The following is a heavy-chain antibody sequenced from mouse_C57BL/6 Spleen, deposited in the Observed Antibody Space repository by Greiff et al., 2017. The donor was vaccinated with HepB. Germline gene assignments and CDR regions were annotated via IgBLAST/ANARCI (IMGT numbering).Heavy chain of an antibody. J-gene: IGHJ3*01. CDR3: ARGDGDGFAY. CDR2: ISSGSSTI. V-gene: IGHV5-17*01. Sequence: EVKLLESGGGLVKPGGSLKLSCAASGFTFSDYGMHWVRQAPEKGLEWVAYISSGSSTIYYADTVKGRFTISRDNAKNTLFLQMTSLRSEDTAMYYCARGDGDGFAYWGQVTLVTVSA. D-gene: IGHD3-3*01. CDR1: GFTFSDYG.